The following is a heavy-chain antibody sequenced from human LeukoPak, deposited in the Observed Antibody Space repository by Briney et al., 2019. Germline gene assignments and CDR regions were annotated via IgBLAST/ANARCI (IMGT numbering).Heavy chain of an antibody. J-gene: IGHJ5*02. CDR1: GFTVNNYA. Sequence: GRSLRLSCAASGFTVNNYAMSWARQARGKWLEWVSSISGSGARTNYAESRKGRSSTSTVKSKNTLYIQMTSQTSADTDVYYCASAVVRERENHWGQGTLVTVSS. CDR3: ASAVVRERENH. V-gene: IGHV3-23*01. D-gene: IGHD3-10*01. CDR2: ISGSGART.